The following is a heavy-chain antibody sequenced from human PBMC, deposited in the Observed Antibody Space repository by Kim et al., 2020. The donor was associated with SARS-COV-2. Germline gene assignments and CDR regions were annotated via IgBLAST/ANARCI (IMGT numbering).Heavy chain of an antibody. D-gene: IGHD6-19*01. Sequence: SETLSLTCTVSGGSISSSSYYWGWIRQPPGKGLEWIGSIYYSGSTYYNPSLKSRVTISVDTSKNQFSLKLSSVTAADTAVYYCARRDSSGWYGGGNWFDPWGQGTLVTVSS. CDR2: IYYSGST. J-gene: IGHJ5*02. CDR3: ARRDSSGWYGGGNWFDP. CDR1: GGSISSSSYY. V-gene: IGHV4-39*01.